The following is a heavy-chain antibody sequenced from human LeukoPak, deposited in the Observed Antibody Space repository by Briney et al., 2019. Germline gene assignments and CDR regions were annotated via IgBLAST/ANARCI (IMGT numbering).Heavy chain of an antibody. CDR2: INVYNGNR. D-gene: IGHD3-22*01. CDR3: ARNYDRRPFDY. J-gene: IGHJ4*02. Sequence: ASVKVSCKASGYTFSSYAISWVRQAPGQGLEWMGWINVYNGNRNYAQNFQDRVTMTTDTSTSTAYMELRSLRSDDTALYYCARNYDRRPFDYWGQGTLVTVSS. CDR1: GYTFSSYA. V-gene: IGHV1-18*01.